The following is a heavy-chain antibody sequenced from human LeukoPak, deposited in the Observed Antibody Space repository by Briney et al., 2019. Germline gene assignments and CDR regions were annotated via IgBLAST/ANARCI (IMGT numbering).Heavy chain of an antibody. Sequence: SETLSLTCTVSGGSISSYYWSWIRQPPGKGLEWIEYIHNSGRPDYNPSLKSRVTISVDTSKNQFSLNLISVTAADTAVYYCARVSRWSDWAFEGWGQGTLVTVSS. CDR2: IHNSGRP. CDR3: ARVSRWSDWAFEG. J-gene: IGHJ4*02. V-gene: IGHV4-59*01. CDR1: GGSISSYY. D-gene: IGHD3-16*01.